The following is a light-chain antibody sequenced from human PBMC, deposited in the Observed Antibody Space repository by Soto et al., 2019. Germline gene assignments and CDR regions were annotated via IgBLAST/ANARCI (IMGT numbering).Light chain of an antibody. CDR2: DVS. CDR3: CSYAGSYTLVV. Sequence: QSALTQPRSVSGSPGQSVTISCTGTSSDVGGYNYVSWYQQHPGKAPKLMIYDVSKRPSGVPDRFSGSKSGNTASLTISGXXXXXXXXXYCCSYAGSYTLVVFGGGTQLTVL. J-gene: IGLJ2*01. V-gene: IGLV2-11*01. CDR1: SSDVGGYNY.